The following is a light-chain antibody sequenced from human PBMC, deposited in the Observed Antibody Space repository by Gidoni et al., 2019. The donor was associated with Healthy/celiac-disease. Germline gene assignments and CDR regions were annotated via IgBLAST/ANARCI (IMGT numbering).Light chain of an antibody. CDR3: QQSYSTPEFT. V-gene: IGKV1-39*01. J-gene: IGKJ3*01. CDR2: AAS. CDR1: QSIRSY. Sequence: DIQMTQSPSSLSASVGDRVTITCRASQSIRSYLNWYQQKPGKAPKLLIYAASSLQSGVPSRFSGSGSGADFTLTISSLQPEDFATYYCQQSYSTPEFTFGPXTKVDIK.